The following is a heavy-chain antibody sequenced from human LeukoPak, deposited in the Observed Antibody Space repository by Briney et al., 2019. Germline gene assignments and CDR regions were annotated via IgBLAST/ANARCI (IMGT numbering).Heavy chain of an antibody. V-gene: IGHV4-34*01. CDR1: GGSFSGYY. J-gene: IGHJ6*02. CDR3: ASEGRIGYCSSTSCYSHYYYGMDV. Sequence: SETLSLTCAVYGGSFSGYYWSWIRQPPGKGLEWIGEINHSGSTNYNPSLKSRVTISVDTSKNQFSLKLSPVTAADTAVYYCASEGRIGYCSSTSCYSHYYYGMDVWGQGTTVTVSS. D-gene: IGHD2-2*01. CDR2: INHSGST.